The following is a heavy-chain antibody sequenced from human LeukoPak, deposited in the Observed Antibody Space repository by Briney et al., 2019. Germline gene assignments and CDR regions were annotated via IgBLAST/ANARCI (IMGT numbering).Heavy chain of an antibody. V-gene: IGHV3-7*01. CDR3: ARDWDDNSGYPFDY. Sequence: GGSLRLSCAASGFTFSSYSMSWVRQAPGKGLEWVANIKHDGSEKYYADSVKGRFTISRDNAKNSLYLQMNSLRAEDTAVYYCARDWDDNSGYPFDYWGQGTLVTVSS. CDR1: GFTFSSYS. J-gene: IGHJ4*02. CDR2: IKHDGSEK. D-gene: IGHD3-22*01.